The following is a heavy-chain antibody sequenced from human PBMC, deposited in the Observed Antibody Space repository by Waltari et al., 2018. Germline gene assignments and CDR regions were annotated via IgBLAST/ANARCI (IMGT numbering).Heavy chain of an antibody. D-gene: IGHD3-22*01. J-gene: IGHJ5*02. CDR1: GFPFSAYY. CDR2: VSPTGTYT. Sequence: QLQLVESGGGLVKPGGSLGLPCAASGFPFSAYYMHWIRQAPGKGLEWISYVSPTGTYTHYADSVKGRFSLSRDNAKNSLHLQMNSLRAEDTAVYYCARDFDTSGWFDPWGQGTLVTVSS. V-gene: IGHV3-11*06. CDR3: ARDFDTSGWFDP.